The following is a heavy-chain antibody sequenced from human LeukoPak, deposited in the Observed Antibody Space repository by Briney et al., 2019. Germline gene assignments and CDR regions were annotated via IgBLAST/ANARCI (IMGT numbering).Heavy chain of an antibody. V-gene: IGHV3-23*01. D-gene: IGHD3-3*01. CDR1: GFNFNMYA. J-gene: IGHJ4*02. CDR2: AGGSPG. Sequence: GGSLRLSCAASGFNFNMYAMTWVRQTPGKGLEWVSSAGGSPGYYADSVKGRFTISRDNPKNTLYLQMNSLRDDDTAVYYCARVFLERLTSGYFDNWGQGTLVTVSP. CDR3: ARVFLERLTSGYFDN.